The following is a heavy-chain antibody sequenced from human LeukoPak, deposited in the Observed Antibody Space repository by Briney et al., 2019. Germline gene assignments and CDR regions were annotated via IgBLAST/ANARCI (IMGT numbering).Heavy chain of an antibody. D-gene: IGHD3-10*02. CDR3: AELGITMIGGV. CDR1: GFSFSTYG. Sequence: PGGSLRLSCAASGFSFSTYGMSWVRQAPGKGLEWVSYISSSGSTIYYADSVKGRFTISRDNAKNSLYLQMNSLRAEDTAVYYCAELGITMIGGVWGKGTTVTISS. CDR2: ISSSGSTI. J-gene: IGHJ6*04. V-gene: IGHV3-48*04.